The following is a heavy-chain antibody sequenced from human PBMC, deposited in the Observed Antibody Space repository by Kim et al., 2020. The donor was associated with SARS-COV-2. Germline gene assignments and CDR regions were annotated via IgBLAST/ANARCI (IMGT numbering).Heavy chain of an antibody. CDR3: ARVSIAVAGTWLYYGMDV. D-gene: IGHD6-19*01. Sequence: KGRVTISRENSKNTLYLQMNSQRAEDTAVYYCARVSIAVAGTWLYYGMDVWGQGTTVTVSS. V-gene: IGHV3-66*01. J-gene: IGHJ6*02.